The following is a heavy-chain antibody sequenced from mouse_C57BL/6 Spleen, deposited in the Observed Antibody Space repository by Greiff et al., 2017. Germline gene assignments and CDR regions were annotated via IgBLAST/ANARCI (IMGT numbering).Heavy chain of an antibody. Sequence: QVQLQQSGAELARPGASVKMSCKASGYTFTSYTMHWVKQRPGQGLEWIGYINPSSGYTKYNQKFKDKATLTADKSSSTAYMQLSSLTSEDSAVYYCARPLLYYAMDYWGQGTSVTVSS. J-gene: IGHJ4*01. D-gene: IGHD2-10*01. CDR2: INPSSGYT. CDR1: GYTFTSYT. CDR3: ARPLLYYAMDY. V-gene: IGHV1-4*01.